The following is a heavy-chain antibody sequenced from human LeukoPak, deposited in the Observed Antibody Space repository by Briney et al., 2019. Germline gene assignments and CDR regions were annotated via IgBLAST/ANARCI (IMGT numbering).Heavy chain of an antibody. D-gene: IGHD2-21*01. CDR2: ISYTGDST. J-gene: IGHJ6*02. CDR3: AKLLGTIYPLWGMDV. CDR1: GVTFSKYA. V-gene: IGHV3-23*01. Sequence: PGGSLRLSCAVSGVTFSKYAMSWFRQAPGKGLECVSGISYTGDSTYYADSVKGRFTISRDNFKNMLYLQMNSLRAEDTAIYFCAKLLGTIYPLWGMDVWGQGTTVTVSS.